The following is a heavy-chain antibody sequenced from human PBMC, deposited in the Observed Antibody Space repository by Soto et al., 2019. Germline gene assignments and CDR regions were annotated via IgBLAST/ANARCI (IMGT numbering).Heavy chain of an antibody. V-gene: IGHV3-30-3*01. Sequence: SLRLSCAASGFTFSSYSMHWVRQAPGKGLEWVAGISYDGSNKYYAGSVRGRFTISIDNSKNTLYLQMNSLRAEDTAVDYCAREDFFGYSYGLDYGGQGTLVTVSS. CDR1: GFTFSSYS. J-gene: IGHJ4*02. CDR3: AREDFFGYSYGLDY. D-gene: IGHD5-18*01. CDR2: ISYDGSNK.